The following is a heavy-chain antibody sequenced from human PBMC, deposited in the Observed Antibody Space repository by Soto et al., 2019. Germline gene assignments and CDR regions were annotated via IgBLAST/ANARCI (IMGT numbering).Heavy chain of an antibody. CDR1: GFSLSTSGVG. Sequence: QITLKDTGPTLVKPTQTLTLTCSFSGFSLSTSGVGVGWILQPQGKALEWLALIYWNYDKRYRPSLKSRLTSTKDTSKNQVLLTMTNMDPVDTATYYCAHRDGDRNFDSWGQGTLVTVSS. V-gene: IGHV2-5*01. J-gene: IGHJ4*02. CDR2: IYWNYDK. D-gene: IGHD4-17*01. CDR3: AHRDGDRNFDS.